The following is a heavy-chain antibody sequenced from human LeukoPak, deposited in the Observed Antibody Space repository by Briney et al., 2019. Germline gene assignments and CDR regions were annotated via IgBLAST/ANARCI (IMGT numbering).Heavy chain of an antibody. V-gene: IGHV4-34*01. CDR1: GGSISSYY. CDR2: INHSGST. Sequence: PSETLSLTCTVSGGSISSYYWSWLRQPPGKGLEWIGEINHSGSTNYNPSLKSRVTISVDTSKNQFSLKLSSVTAADTAVYYCARAVSEYYDSSGYSRLIAFDIWGQGTMVTVSS. CDR3: ARAVSEYYDSSGYSRLIAFDI. J-gene: IGHJ3*02. D-gene: IGHD3-22*01.